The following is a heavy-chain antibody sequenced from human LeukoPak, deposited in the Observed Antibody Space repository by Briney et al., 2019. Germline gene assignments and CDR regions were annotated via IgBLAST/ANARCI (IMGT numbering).Heavy chain of an antibody. D-gene: IGHD5-24*01. CDR2: VYYNGGT. CDR3: ARDGYNFGYFDY. J-gene: IGHJ4*02. V-gene: IGHV4-59*11. CDR1: GGSIRTHH. Sequence: SETLSLTCTVSGGSIRTHHWDWVRQTPGKGLEWIWYVYYNGGTRSNPSLRTRLTISVDTSKTQFSLSLRSVTAADTAVYFCARDGYNFGYFDYWGQGILVTVSS.